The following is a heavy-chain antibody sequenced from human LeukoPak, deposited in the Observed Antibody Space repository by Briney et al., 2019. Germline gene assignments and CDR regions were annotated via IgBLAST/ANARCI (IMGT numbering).Heavy chain of an antibody. V-gene: IGHV3-7*01. CDR3: AREDQATVSEVGFDY. J-gene: IGHJ4*02. CDR1: GLTLSSYW. Sequence: PGGSLRLSCAASGLTLSSYWMSWVRQAPGKGLEWVATIRQDGSQKYYVDSVKGRFTISRDNAKNSLYLQMNSLRAEDTAVYYCAREDQATVSEVGFDYWGQGTLVTVSS. D-gene: IGHD4-11*01. CDR2: IRQDGSQK.